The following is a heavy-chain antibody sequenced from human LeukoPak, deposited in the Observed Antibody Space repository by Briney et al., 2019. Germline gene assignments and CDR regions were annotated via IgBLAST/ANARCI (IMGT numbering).Heavy chain of an antibody. CDR2: VSSSGSTI. D-gene: IGHD4-17*01. Sequence: GGSLRLSCAASGFTFSDYYMSWIRQAPGKGLEWVSYVSSSGSTIYYADSVKGRFTISRDNAKNSLYLQMNSLRAEDTAVYYCAREKRHDYEHGGVDAWGQGTLVTVSS. J-gene: IGHJ5*02. CDR3: AREKRHDYEHGGVDA. V-gene: IGHV3-11*01. CDR1: GFTFSDYY.